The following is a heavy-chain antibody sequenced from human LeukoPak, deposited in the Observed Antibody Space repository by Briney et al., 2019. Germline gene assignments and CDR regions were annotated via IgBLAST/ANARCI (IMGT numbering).Heavy chain of an antibody. Sequence: GASVKVSCKASGNTFTNNGISWVRQAPGQGLEWMGGISGYNGNTNYAQKLQGRVTMTTDTSTSTAYMELRSLRSDDTAVYFCARDTKRSRARWENLGFDPWGQGTLVTVSS. D-gene: IGHD1-26*01. V-gene: IGHV1-18*01. CDR3: ARDTKRSRARWENLGFDP. CDR1: GNTFTNNG. CDR2: ISGYNGNT. J-gene: IGHJ5*02.